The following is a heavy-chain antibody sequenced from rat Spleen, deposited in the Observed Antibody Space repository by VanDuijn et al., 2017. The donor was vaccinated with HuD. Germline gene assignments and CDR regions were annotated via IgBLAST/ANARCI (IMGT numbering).Heavy chain of an antibody. V-gene: IGHV5-22*01. CDR2: ISYEGSAT. Sequence: EVQLVESGGGLVQPGRSMKLSCVASGFTFSDYYMAWVRQAPKKGLEWVASISYEGSATYYGDSVKGRFTISRDNAKSTLYLQMNSLRSEDTATYSFPTFSVYATAPFAYWGRGVLVTVSS. CDR1: GFTFSDYY. D-gene: IGHD1-6*01. CDR3: PTFSVYATAPFAY. J-gene: IGHJ3*01.